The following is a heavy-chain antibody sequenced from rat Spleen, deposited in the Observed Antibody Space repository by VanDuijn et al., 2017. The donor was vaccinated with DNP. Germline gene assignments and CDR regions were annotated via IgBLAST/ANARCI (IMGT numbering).Heavy chain of an antibody. V-gene: IGHV5-19*01. Sequence: EVQLVEPGGGLVQPGRSLKLSCAASGFTSSNYGMHWIRQAPTQGLEWVASISPSGGSTYSQDSVKGRFTISRNNAKNTLYLQMDSLRSEDTATYYCASHDYSYWGQGVMVTVSS. CDR1: GFTSSNYG. CDR3: ASHDYSY. J-gene: IGHJ2*01. CDR2: ISPSGGST. D-gene: IGHD1-7*01.